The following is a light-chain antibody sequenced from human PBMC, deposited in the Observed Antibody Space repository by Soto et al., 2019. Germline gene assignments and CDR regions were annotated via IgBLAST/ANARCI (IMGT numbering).Light chain of an antibody. J-gene: IGKJ4*01. CDR1: QTISKSH. V-gene: IGKV3-20*01. CDR2: GTT. Sequence: TQSPSTLSGSVGDRVTITCRASQTISKSHSAWYQQKPGQPPRLLIYGTTSRATGIPDRFSGSGSATDFTLIISRLEPEDFAVYYCQQYDNSRLIFGGGTRVEIK. CDR3: QQYDNSRLI.